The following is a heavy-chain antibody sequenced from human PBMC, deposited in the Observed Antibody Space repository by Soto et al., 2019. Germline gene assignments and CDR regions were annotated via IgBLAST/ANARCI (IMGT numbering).Heavy chain of an antibody. CDR3: AKKDKNYGDYFDY. CDR1: GFTFSSYA. V-gene: IGHV3-23*01. CDR2: ISGGGGST. Sequence: GGSLRLSCAASGFTFSSYAMSWVRQAPGKGLEWVSGISGGGGSTYYADSVKGRFTISRDSSKNTLYLQMNSLRAEDTDVYYCAKKDKNYGDYFDYWGQGTLVTVSS. J-gene: IGHJ4*02. D-gene: IGHD4-17*01.